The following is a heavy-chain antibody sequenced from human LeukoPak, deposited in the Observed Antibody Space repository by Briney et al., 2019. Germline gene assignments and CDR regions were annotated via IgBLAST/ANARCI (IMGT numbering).Heavy chain of an antibody. V-gene: IGHV3-30*18. CDR2: IWYGGSNK. J-gene: IGHJ4*02. Sequence: GRSLRLSCAASGFTFSSYGMHWVRQAPGKGLEWVAVIWYGGSNKYYADSMKGRFTISRDNSKNTLYLQMNSLRAEDTAVYYCAKDGRGFRLQTDQLLDPHAVGAYFDYWGQGTLVTVSS. CDR1: GFTFSSYG. D-gene: IGHD4-11*01. CDR3: AKDGRGFRLQTDQLLDPHAVGAYFDY.